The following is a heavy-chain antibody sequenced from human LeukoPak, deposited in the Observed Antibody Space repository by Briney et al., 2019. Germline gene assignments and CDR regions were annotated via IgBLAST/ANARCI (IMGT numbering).Heavy chain of an antibody. V-gene: IGHV4-39*01. D-gene: IGHD6-19*01. CDR2: IFYTGST. CDR3: ARPNIDSSGWLGWFDP. Sequence: SETLSLTCTVSSGSISTSNYYWGWVRQPPGKALEWIGNIFYTGSTYYSPSLKSRVTISVDTSKNQFSLKLSSVTAADTAVYYCARPNIDSSGWLGWFDPWGQGTLVTVSS. J-gene: IGHJ5*02. CDR1: SGSISTSNYY.